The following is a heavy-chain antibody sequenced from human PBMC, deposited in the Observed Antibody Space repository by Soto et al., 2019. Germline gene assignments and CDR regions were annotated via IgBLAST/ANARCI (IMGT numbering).Heavy chain of an antibody. D-gene: IGHD3-16*01. CDR3: ARDRVAGIWGEAVDI. CDR1: GYTFTNHG. Sequence: QVQLVQSGTEVKKPGASVKVSCKTSGYTFTNHGINWVRQAPGQGLEWMGWINPYNANTHYAQKLQGRVTMTTDTSTTTAYMNLRSLTSDDTAVYYCARDRVAGIWGEAVDIWGQGTVVTGSS. V-gene: IGHV1-18*04. J-gene: IGHJ3*02. CDR2: INPYNANT.